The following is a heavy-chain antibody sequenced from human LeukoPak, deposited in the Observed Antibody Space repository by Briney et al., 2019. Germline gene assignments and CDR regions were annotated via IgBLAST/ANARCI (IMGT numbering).Heavy chain of an antibody. V-gene: IGHV4-38-2*02. Sequence: SETLSLTCTVSGYSISSNYYWGWIRQPPEKGLVWIGTFSHSGSTYYNPSLKSRVAISVDTSKNEFSLQLSSVTAADTAVYYCARRHWGAVSADFDYWGQGTLVTVSS. D-gene: IGHD7-27*01. CDR1: GYSISSNYY. CDR2: FSHSGST. J-gene: IGHJ4*02. CDR3: ARRHWGAVSADFDY.